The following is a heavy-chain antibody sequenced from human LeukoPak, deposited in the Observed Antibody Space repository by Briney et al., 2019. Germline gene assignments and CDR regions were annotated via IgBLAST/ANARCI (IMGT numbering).Heavy chain of an antibody. J-gene: IGHJ4*02. CDR1: GFTFSSYA. CDR2: ISSNGGST. CDR3: VMRYYHGSGSYIPYYFDY. V-gene: IGHV3-64D*06. D-gene: IGHD3-10*01. Sequence: PGGSLRLSCSASGFTFSSYAMHWVRQAPGKGLEYVSAISSNGGSTYYADSVKGRFTISRDNSKNTLYLQMSSLRAEDTAVYYCVMRYYHGSGSYIPYYFDYWGQGTLVTVSS.